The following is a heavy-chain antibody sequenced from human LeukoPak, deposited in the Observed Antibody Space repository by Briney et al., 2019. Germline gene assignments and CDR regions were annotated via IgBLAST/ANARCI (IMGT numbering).Heavy chain of an antibody. V-gene: IGHV3-21*01. D-gene: IGHD4-11*01. CDR2: ISSSSYI. CDR3: ARDPHSNYGY. CDR1: GFTFSSYG. Sequence: GGSLRLSCVASGFTFSSYGMNWVRQAPGKGLEWVSSISSSSYIYYADSVKGRFTISRDNAKNSLYLQMNSLRAEDTAVYYCARDPHSNYGYWGQGTLVTVSS. J-gene: IGHJ4*02.